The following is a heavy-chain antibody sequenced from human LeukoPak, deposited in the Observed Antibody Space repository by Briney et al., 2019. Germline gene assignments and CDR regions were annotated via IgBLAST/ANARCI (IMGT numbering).Heavy chain of an antibody. V-gene: IGHV4-4*07. CDR1: GGSISSYY. J-gene: IGHJ6*03. Sequence: SETLSLTCTVSGGSISSYYWSWIRQPAGKGLEWIGRIYTSGSTNYNPSLKSRVTMSVDTSKNQFSLKLSSVTAADTAVYYCARDFADCSSTSCYIGGYYYYYYMDVWGKGTTVTVSS. CDR3: ARDFADCSSTSCYIGGYYYYYYMDV. CDR2: IYTSGST. D-gene: IGHD2-2*02.